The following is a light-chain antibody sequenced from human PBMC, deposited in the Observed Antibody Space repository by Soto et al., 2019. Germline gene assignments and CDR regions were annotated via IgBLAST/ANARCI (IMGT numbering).Light chain of an antibody. CDR1: SSDIGAYNY. V-gene: IGLV2-8*01. CDR3: SSHGGSNNFYV. Sequence: QSALTQAPSASGSPGQSLTISCTGTSSDIGAYNYVSWYQQHPGKAPKLMIYEVAKWPSGVPDRFSASKSGNTASLTVSGLQAEDEADYYCSSHGGSNNFYVFGTGTKVTVL. CDR2: EVA. J-gene: IGLJ1*01.